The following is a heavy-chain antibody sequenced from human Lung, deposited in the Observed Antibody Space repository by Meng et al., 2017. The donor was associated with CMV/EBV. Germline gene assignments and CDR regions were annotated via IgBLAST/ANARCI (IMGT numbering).Heavy chain of an antibody. D-gene: IGHD3-10*01. Sequence: QVLLLQSGPEVKKPGDSVRVSCKASPYAFGTYGISWVRQAPGLGLEWMGWFVNYRDTYPAPKFQDRVTMTTDTPTNTVIMELRRRTSDDTAVYYCVKGTPGRSYCDYWGQGTLVTVSS. CDR2: FVNYRDT. J-gene: IGHJ4*02. CDR3: VKGTPGRSYCDY. V-gene: IGHV1-18*01. CDR1: PYAFGTYG.